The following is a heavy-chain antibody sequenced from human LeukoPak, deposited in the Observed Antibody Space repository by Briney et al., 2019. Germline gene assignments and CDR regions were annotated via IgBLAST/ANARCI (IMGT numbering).Heavy chain of an antibody. CDR1: GYTFTGYY. V-gene: IGHV1-2*02. CDR2: INPNSGGT. J-gene: IGHJ4*02. Sequence: ASVKVSCKASGYTFTGYYMHWVRQAPGRGLEWMGWINPNSGGTNYAQKFQGRVTMTRDTSISTAYMELSRLRSDDTAVYYCARVYRNYGIYDYWGQGTLVTVSS. CDR3: ARVYRNYGIYDY. D-gene: IGHD4-11*01.